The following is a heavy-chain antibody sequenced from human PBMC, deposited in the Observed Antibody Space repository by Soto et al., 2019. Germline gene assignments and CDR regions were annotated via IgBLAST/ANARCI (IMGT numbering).Heavy chain of an antibody. CDR3: AKNSGRVNTSSHFDS. CDR2: IHGGGNSA. D-gene: IGHD1-26*01. Sequence: EVQLLESGGDLVQPGRSLRLSCAASGFTFSGYAMSWVRQAPGKGLAWVSVIHGGGNSAYYADSVKGRFTISRDTSKNTLYLQMSSLIGEDTDVYYCAKNSGRVNTSSHFDSWGQGTLVTVSS. CDR1: GFTFSGYA. J-gene: IGHJ4*02. V-gene: IGHV3-23*01.